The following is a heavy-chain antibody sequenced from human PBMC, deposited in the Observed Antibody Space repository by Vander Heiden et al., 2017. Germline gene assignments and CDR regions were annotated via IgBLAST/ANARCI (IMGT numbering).Heavy chain of an antibody. Sequence: VQLVASGGGLGQPGGSLRLSCAASAFPVVRYGMSWVRQAPGKGLEWVANIKQDGSEKYYVDSVKGRFTISRDNAKNSLYLQMNSLRAEDTAVYYCARIGYSSSGFDYWGQGTLVTVSS. J-gene: IGHJ4*02. V-gene: IGHV3-7*01. D-gene: IGHD6-6*01. CDR3: ARIGYSSSGFDY. CDR2: IKQDGSEK. CDR1: AFPVVRYG.